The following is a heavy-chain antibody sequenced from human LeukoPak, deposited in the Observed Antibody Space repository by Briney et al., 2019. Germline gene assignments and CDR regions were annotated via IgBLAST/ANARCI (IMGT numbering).Heavy chain of an antibody. CDR3: ARITMVRGVITGAFDI. V-gene: IGHV5-51*01. D-gene: IGHD3-10*01. Sequence: GESLKISCKGSGYSFTSYWIGWVRRMPGKGLDWMGIIYPGDSDTRYSPSFQGQVTISADKSISTAYLQWSSLKASDTAMYYCARITMVRGVITGAFDIWGQGTMVTVSS. CDR2: IYPGDSDT. J-gene: IGHJ3*02. CDR1: GYSFTSYW.